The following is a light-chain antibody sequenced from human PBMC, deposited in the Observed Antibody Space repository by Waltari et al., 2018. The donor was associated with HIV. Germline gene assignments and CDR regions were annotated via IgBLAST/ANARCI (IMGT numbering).Light chain of an antibody. CDR1: IRDAGTYNF. V-gene: IGLV2-23*02. CDR3: CSYAGSSTLV. CDR2: GVR. J-gene: IGLJ3*02. Sequence: QSALTQPASVSGSPGQSITISCTGSIRDAGTYNFVSWYQQHPGNAHKVLIYGVRQRPSVVSDRYSGSKSGNTASLTISGLQAEDEAHYYCCSYAGSSTLVFGGGTKLTVL.